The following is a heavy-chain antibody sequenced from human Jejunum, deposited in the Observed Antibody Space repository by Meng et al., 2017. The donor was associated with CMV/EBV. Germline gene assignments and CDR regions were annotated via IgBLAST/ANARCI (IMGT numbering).Heavy chain of an antibody. CDR3: VSCPSSRWFDP. V-gene: IGHV1-2*06. J-gene: IGHJ5*02. CDR1: GYNFRAYH. D-gene: IGHD2-15*01. CDR2: VNPNNGGT. Sequence: SCKTSGYNFRAYHFHWVRQAPGQGLEWMGRVNPNNGGTDYAQKFQGRVTMTRDTSISTVFMELTGLTSDDTAVYYCVSCPSSRWFDPWGQGTLVTLSS.